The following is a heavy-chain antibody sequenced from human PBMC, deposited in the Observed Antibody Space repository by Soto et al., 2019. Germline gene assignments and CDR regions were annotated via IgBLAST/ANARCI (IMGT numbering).Heavy chain of an antibody. CDR1: GYTFTSYG. CDR3: ARDFFLSSCYQGSFDF. CDR2: ISAYNGNT. D-gene: IGHD3-22*01. V-gene: IGHV1-18*01. J-gene: IGHJ4*02. Sequence: GASVKVSCKASGYTFTSYGISWVRQAPGHGLEWMGWISAYNGNTNYAQKLQGRVTMTTDASTRTAYMELRSLRSDDTALYYCARDFFLSSCYQGSFDFWGQGTLVTVSS.